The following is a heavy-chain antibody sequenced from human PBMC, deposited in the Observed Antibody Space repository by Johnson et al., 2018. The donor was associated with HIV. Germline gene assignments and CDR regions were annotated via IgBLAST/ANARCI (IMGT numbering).Heavy chain of an antibody. D-gene: IGHD3-16*01. CDR3: TTGPLRSIRGAFDI. CDR2: IWYDGSNK. CDR1: GFTFSIYG. Sequence: QVQLVESGGGVVQPGRSLRLSCAPSGFTFSIYGMHWVRQAPGKGLEWVAVIWYDGSNKYYADSVKGRFTISRDNSKKTLYLQMNSLKIEDTAVYSCTTGPLRSIRGAFDIWGPGTMVTVSS. J-gene: IGHJ3*02. V-gene: IGHV3-33*08.